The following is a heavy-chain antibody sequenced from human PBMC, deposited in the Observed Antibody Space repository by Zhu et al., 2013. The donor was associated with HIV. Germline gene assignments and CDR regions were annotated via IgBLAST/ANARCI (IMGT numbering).Heavy chain of an antibody. V-gene: IGHV1-69*01. J-gene: IGHJ6*02. Sequence: QVQLVQSGAEVKKPGSSVKVSCKASGGTFSSYAISWVRQAPGQGLEWMGGIIPIFGTANYAQKFQGRVTITADESTSTAYMELSSLRPEDTAVYYCARDPRTTPNSYYYYYGMDVWGQGTTVTVSS. CDR2: IIPIFGTA. D-gene: IGHD1-7*01. CDR3: ARDPRTTPNSYYYYYGMDV. CDR1: GGTFSSYA.